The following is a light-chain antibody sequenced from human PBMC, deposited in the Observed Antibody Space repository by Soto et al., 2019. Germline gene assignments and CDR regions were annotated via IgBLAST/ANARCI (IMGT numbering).Light chain of an antibody. Sequence: EIFIAHSRATLSISRVERATFTCRASQSVSSNLAWYQQKPGQAPRLLIYGASTRATGIPARFSGSGSGTEFTLTVSSLQSEDFAVYYCQQYNNWPPITFGQGTRLEIK. CDR2: GAS. CDR3: QQYNNWPPIT. V-gene: IGKV3-15*01. CDR1: QSVSSN. J-gene: IGKJ5*01.